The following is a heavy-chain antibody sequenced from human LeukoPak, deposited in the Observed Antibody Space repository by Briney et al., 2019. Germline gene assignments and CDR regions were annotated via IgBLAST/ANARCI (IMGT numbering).Heavy chain of an antibody. D-gene: IGHD3-10*01. CDR1: GFTFSNYW. V-gene: IGHV3-23*01. J-gene: IGHJ5*02. CDR3: AKDGSLLWFGELFRWVGVNWFDP. CDR2: VSGSGGST. Sequence: PGGSLRLSCAASGFTFSNYWLHWVRQGPGKGLEWVSAVSGSGGSTYYADSVKGRFTISRDNSKNTLYLQMNSLRAEDTAVYYCAKDGSLLWFGELFRWVGVNWFDPWGQGTLVTVSS.